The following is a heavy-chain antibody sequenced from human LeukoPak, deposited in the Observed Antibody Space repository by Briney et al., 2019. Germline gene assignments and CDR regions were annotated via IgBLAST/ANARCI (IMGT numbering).Heavy chain of an antibody. CDR2: INSGSSTI. CDR1: GFTFSNYN. V-gene: IGHV3-48*04. D-gene: IGHD3-22*01. Sequence: GGSLRLSCAASGFTFSNYNMNWVRQAPGRGLEWVSYINSGSSTIYYADSVKGRFLISRDNAKNSLYLQMNSLRAEDTAVYYCARDYYDSSGYYKSGYWGQGTLVTVSS. CDR3: ARDYYDSSGYYKSGY. J-gene: IGHJ4*02.